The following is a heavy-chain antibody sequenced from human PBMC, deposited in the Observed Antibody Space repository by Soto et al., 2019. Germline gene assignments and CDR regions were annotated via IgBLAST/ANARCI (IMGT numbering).Heavy chain of an antibody. V-gene: IGHV3-21*01. D-gene: IGHD3-10*01. Sequence: GGSLRLSCAASGFTFSSYEMNWVRQAPGKGLEWVSGISGSTGYTYYADSVKGRFTISRDNAKNSLYLQMNSLRAEDTAVYYCARRGMAGNWFDPWGQGTLVTVSS. J-gene: IGHJ5*02. CDR3: ARRGMAGNWFDP. CDR2: ISGSTGYT. CDR1: GFTFSSYE.